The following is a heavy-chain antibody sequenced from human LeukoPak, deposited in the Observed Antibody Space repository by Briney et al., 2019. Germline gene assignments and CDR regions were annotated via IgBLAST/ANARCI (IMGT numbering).Heavy chain of an antibody. CDR2: IWSDGRDK. J-gene: IGHJ4*02. D-gene: IGHD2-21*01. CDR3: VRDCGFHTFDF. CDR1: GFTFSSYG. Sequence: GGSLRLSCAASGFTFSSYGMHWVRQAPGKGLEWVAVIWSDGRDKYYADSVKGRFTISRDNAKNSLYLQMSSLRGDDTAVYYCVRDCGFHTFDFWGQGTLVTVSS. V-gene: IGHV3-33*01.